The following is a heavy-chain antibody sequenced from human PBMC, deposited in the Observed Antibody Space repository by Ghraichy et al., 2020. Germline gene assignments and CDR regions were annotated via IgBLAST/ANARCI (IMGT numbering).Heavy chain of an antibody. J-gene: IGHJ4*02. CDR1: GGSISSSSYY. D-gene: IGHD2-15*01. CDR2: IYYSGST. Sequence: SETLSLTCTVSGGSISSSSYYWGWIRQPPGKGLEWIGSIYYSGSTYYNPSLKSRVTISVDTSKNQFSLKLSSVTAADTAVYYCASQGYFMLVGGLDYWGQGTLVTVSS. V-gene: IGHV4-39*01. CDR3: ASQGYFMLVGGLDY.